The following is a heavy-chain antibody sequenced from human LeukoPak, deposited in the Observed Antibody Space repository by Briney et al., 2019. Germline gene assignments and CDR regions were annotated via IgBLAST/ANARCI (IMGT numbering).Heavy chain of an antibody. Sequence: GGSLRLSCAASGFTFSSYAMSWVRQAPGKGLEWVSAISGSGGSTYYADSVKGRFTISRDNSKNTLYLQMNSLRADDTAVYYCAKDSSMVRGVITDFDYWGQGTLVTVSS. CDR3: AKDSSMVRGVITDFDY. CDR2: ISGSGGST. D-gene: IGHD3-10*01. CDR1: GFTFSSYA. J-gene: IGHJ4*02. V-gene: IGHV3-23*01.